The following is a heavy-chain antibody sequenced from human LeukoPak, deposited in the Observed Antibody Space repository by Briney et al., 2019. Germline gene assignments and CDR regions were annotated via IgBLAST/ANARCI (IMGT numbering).Heavy chain of an antibody. Sequence: PGGSLRLSCAASGFTFSSYEMNWVRQAPGKGLEWVSVISDSGGSTYYADSVKGRFTISRDNSKNTLYLQMNSLRAEDTAVYYCAKDTSSGYYYFDYWGQGTLVTVSS. V-gene: IGHV3-23*01. CDR2: ISDSGGST. CDR1: GFTFSSYE. CDR3: AKDTSSGYYYFDY. J-gene: IGHJ4*02. D-gene: IGHD3-22*01.